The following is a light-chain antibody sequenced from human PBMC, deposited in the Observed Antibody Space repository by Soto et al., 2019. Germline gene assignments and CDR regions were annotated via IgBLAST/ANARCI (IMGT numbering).Light chain of an antibody. CDR2: QDN. Sequence: SSELTQPPSVSVSPGQSASITCSGDKLGDKYACWYQQKPGQSPVLVIYQDNKRPSGIPERFSGSNSGNTATLTISEAPAMDEAEYYCQAWYITIYTYVFGTVTKVTVL. CDR1: KLGDKY. J-gene: IGLJ1*01. CDR3: QAWYITIYTYV. V-gene: IGLV3-1*01.